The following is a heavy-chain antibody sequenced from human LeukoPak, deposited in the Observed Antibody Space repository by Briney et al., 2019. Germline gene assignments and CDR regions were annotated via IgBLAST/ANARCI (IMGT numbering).Heavy chain of an antibody. D-gene: IGHD3-22*01. Sequence: GGSLRLSCAVSGFTFRNYGMSWVRQAPGKGLEWVSGVSGSGAGTYYADSVKGRFTISRDNSKNTLYLQMNSLRAEDTAVYYCAKHTYYYDTSGTTALFDYWGQGTLVTVSS. V-gene: IGHV3-23*01. CDR1: GFTFRNYG. CDR2: VSGSGAGT. J-gene: IGHJ4*02. CDR3: AKHTYYYDTSGTTALFDY.